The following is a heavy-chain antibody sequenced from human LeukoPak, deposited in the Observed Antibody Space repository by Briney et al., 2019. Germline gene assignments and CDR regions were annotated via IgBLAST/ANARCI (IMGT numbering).Heavy chain of an antibody. D-gene: IGHD4-11*01. Sequence: PGGSLRLSCAASGFTFSSYAMSWVRQAPGKGLEWVSAISGSGGSTYYADSVKGRFTISRDNSKNTLYLQMNSLRAEDTAVYYCARAPTVTTKNWYFDLWGRGTLVTVSS. V-gene: IGHV3-23*01. CDR3: ARAPTVTTKNWYFDL. CDR1: GFTFSSYA. CDR2: ISGSGGST. J-gene: IGHJ2*01.